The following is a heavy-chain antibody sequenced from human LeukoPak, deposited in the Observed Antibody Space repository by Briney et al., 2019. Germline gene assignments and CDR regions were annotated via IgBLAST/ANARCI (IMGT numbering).Heavy chain of an antibody. Sequence: ASVKVSCKASGYTFTSYGISWVRQAPGQGLEWMGWISAYNGNTNYAQKLQGRVTMTTDTSTSTAYMELSSLRSEDTAVYYCARDLNSRVLPDYWGQGTLVTVSS. D-gene: IGHD3-22*01. J-gene: IGHJ4*02. CDR1: GYTFTSYG. CDR3: ARDLNSRVLPDY. CDR2: ISAYNGNT. V-gene: IGHV1-18*01.